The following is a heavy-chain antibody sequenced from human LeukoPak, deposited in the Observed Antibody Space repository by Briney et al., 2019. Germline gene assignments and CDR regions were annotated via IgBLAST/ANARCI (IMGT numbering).Heavy chain of an antibody. CDR1: GFIFDDYG. J-gene: IGHJ3*02. Sequence: GSLRLSCAASGFIFDDYGMSWVRQAPGKGLEWVSGINWNGGSTGYADSVKGRFTISRDNAKNSLYLQMNSLRAEDTALYYCARTITMIVVVMQDDAFDIWGQGTMVTVSS. CDR3: ARTITMIVVVMQDDAFDI. V-gene: IGHV3-20*04. D-gene: IGHD3-22*01. CDR2: INWNGGST.